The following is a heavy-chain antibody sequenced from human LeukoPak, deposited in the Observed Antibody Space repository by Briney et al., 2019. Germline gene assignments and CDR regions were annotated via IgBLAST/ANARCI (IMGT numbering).Heavy chain of an antibody. CDR3: ARAVPVADYYTMDV. CDR2: TRNKAKSYTM. D-gene: IGHD6-19*01. Sequence: QSGGSLRLSCAASGFTFSDHYMDWVRQAPGKGLEWVARTRNKAKSYTMEYAASVKGRFTISRDESRNSLCLQMNSLKSEDTAVYYCARAVPVADYYTMDVWGQGTTVTVSS. V-gene: IGHV3-72*01. J-gene: IGHJ6*02. CDR1: GFTFSDHY.